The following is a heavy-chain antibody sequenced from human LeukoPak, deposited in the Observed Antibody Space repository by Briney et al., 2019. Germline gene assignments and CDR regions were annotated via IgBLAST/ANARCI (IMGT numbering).Heavy chain of an antibody. Sequence: PGGSLRLSCAASGFTFDDYAMHWVRQAPGKGLEWVSGISWNSGSIGYADSVKGRFTISRDNAKNSLYLQMNRLRAEDTAVYYCAREWRMVRGIIIDYWGQGTLVTVSS. CDR1: GFTFDDYA. D-gene: IGHD3-10*01. CDR3: AREWRMVRGIIIDY. CDR2: ISWNSGSI. V-gene: IGHV3-9*01. J-gene: IGHJ4*02.